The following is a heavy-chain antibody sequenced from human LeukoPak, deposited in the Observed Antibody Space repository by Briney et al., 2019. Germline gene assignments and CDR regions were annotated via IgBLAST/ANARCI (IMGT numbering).Heavy chain of an antibody. Sequence: PSETLSLTCTVSGGSISSHYWSWIRQPPGKGLEWIGYIYYSGSTNYNPSLKSRVTISVDTSKNQFSLKLSSVTAADTAVDYCARKRAYYDFWSGYWAGYYYMDVWGKGTTVTVSS. J-gene: IGHJ6*03. D-gene: IGHD3-3*01. CDR1: GGSISSHY. CDR3: ARKRAYYDFWSGYWAGYYYMDV. CDR2: IYYSGST. V-gene: IGHV4-59*11.